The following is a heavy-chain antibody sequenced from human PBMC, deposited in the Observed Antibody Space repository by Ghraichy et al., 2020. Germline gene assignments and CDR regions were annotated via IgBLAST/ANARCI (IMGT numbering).Heavy chain of an antibody. CDR1: GFTFSTYR. CDR2: ISTANTYI. V-gene: IGHV3-21*01. CDR3: ARGDGVSHYYYYGMDV. J-gene: IGHJ6*02. Sequence: GGSLRLSCAASGFTFSTYRMNWVRQAPGKGLEWVASISTANTYISYADSGRGRFTISRDNAKNSLYLQMNSLRADDTAVYYCARGDGVSHYYYYGMDVWGQGTTVTVSS. D-gene: IGHD3-3*01.